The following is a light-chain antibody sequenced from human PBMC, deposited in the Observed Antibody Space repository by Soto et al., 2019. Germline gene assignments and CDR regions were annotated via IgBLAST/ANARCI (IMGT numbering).Light chain of an antibody. CDR1: QRITNNF. J-gene: IGKJ2*01. Sequence: EIVLTQSPVTLSLSPGERATLSCRASQRITNNFLAWFQQKPGLAPRLLIYGASSRASGIPDRFSGSGSGTDFALTISRLEPEGFAVYYCQQYGRSPFTFGQGTKLQIK. CDR3: QQYGRSPFT. CDR2: GAS. V-gene: IGKV3-20*01.